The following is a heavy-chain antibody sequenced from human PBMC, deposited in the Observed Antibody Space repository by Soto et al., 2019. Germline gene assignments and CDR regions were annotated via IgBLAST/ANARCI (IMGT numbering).Heavy chain of an antibody. CDR1: GFTFSDYY. CDR3: ARGRVPSRYFDWFDY. J-gene: IGHJ4*02. V-gene: IGHV3-11*05. Sequence: LRLSCAASGFTFSDYYMSWIRQAPGKGLEWVSYISSSSSHTNYAESVKGRFTISRDNAKNSLYLQMNSLRAEDTAVYYCARGRVPSRYFDWFDYWGQGTLVTVSS. D-gene: IGHD3-9*01. CDR2: ISSSSSHT.